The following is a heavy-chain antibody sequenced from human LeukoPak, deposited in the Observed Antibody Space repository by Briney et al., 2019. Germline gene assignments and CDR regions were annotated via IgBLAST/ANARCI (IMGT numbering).Heavy chain of an antibody. Sequence: SGTLSLTCAVSADPISSSKWWSWVRQAPGKGLEWIGEIHHGGSSNYNPSLKSRVTISIDKSKNQFSLKMSSVTAADTAVYYCARSRDTTNYYGMDVWGQGTTVSVSS. CDR1: ADPISSSKW. D-gene: IGHD1-26*01. V-gene: IGHV4-4*02. CDR2: IHHGGSS. CDR3: ARSRDTTNYYGMDV. J-gene: IGHJ6*02.